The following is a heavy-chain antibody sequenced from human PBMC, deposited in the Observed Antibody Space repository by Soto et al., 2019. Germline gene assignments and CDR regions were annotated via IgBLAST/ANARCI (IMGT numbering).Heavy chain of an antibody. CDR3: TTDRRIAAAGGPSTYYYYGMDV. D-gene: IGHD6-13*01. J-gene: IGHJ6*02. CDR1: GFTFSNAW. Sequence: PGGSLRLSCAASGFTFSNAWMSWVRQAPGKGLEWVGRIKSKTDGGTTDYAAPVKGGFTISRDDSKNTLYLQMNSLKTEDTAVYYCTTDRRIAAAGGPSTYYYYGMDVWGQGTTVTVSS. V-gene: IGHV3-15*01. CDR2: IKSKTDGGTT.